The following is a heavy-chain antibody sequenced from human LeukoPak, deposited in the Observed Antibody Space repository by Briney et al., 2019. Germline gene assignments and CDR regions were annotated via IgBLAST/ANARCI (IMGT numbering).Heavy chain of an antibody. Sequence: GGSLRLSCAASGFTFSSYGMHWVRQAPGKGPEGVAFIRYDGSNKYYADYVKSRFTISRDNSKNTLYLQMNSLRAEDTAVYYCAKDSYGDYPDYWGQGTLVTVSS. CDR3: AKDSYGDYPDY. CDR2: IRYDGSNK. J-gene: IGHJ4*02. CDR1: GFTFSSYG. D-gene: IGHD4-17*01. V-gene: IGHV3-30*02.